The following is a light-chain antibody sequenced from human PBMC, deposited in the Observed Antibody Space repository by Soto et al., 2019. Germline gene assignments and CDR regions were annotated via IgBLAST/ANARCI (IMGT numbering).Light chain of an antibody. V-gene: IGKV1-5*03. CDR3: QQYNSYPRT. J-gene: IGKJ1*01. CDR1: QSISSW. CDR2: KAS. Sequence: DIQMTQSPSTLSASVGDGVTITCRASQSISSWLGWYQQKPGKAPKLLIYKASILESGVPSRFSGTGYGTEFTLTISSLQPDDFATYYCQQYNSYPRTFGQGTKVEIK.